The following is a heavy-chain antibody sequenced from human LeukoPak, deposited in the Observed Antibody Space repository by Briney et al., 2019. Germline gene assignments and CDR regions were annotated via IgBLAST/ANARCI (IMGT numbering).Heavy chain of an antibody. CDR2: IYYSGST. Sequence: SETLSLTCTVSGGSISSYYWNWIRQPPGKGLEWIGYIYYSGSTNYNPSLKSRVTISVDTSKNQFSLKLSSVAAADTAVYYCARWPHDAFDIWGQGTMVTVSS. V-gene: IGHV4-59*12. CDR1: GGSISSYY. J-gene: IGHJ3*02. CDR3: ARWPHDAFDI.